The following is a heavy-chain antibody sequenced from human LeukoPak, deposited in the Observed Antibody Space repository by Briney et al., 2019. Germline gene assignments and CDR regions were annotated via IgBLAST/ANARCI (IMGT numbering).Heavy chain of an antibody. V-gene: IGHV1-2*04. J-gene: IGHJ6*02. CDR3: GRSMYSSGWGDYYYGMDV. D-gene: IGHD6-19*01. Sequence: ASVKVSCKASGYTFTGYYIHWVRHAPGQGLEWLGWINPYSGDTKYAQKFQGWVTMTRDTSVTTAYMELSRLRSDDTAVYYCGRSMYSSGWGDYYYGMDVWGQGTLVTVSS. CDR2: INPYSGDT. CDR1: GYTFTGYY.